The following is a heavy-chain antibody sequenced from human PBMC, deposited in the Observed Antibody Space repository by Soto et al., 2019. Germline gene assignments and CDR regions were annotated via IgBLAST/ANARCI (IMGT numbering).Heavy chain of an antibody. CDR2: IYWDDDK. D-gene: IGHD3-3*01. J-gene: IGHJ4*02. Sequence: QITLNESGPTVVRPTETLTLTCRFSGFSLTTSGVGVGWIRQSPGKAPEWLALIYWDDDKSYSASLKSRLTITKDTSKNQVVLTVSDLYPTDTAPYYWAHRVLRTVFGLVTTTAIYFDFWGQGTPVAVSS. V-gene: IGHV2-5*02. CDR3: AHRVLRTVFGLVTTTAIYFDF. CDR1: GFSLTTSGVG.